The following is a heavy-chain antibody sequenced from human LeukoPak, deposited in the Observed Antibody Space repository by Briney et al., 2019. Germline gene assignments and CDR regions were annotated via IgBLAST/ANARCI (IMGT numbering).Heavy chain of an antibody. CDR2: IKQDGSEK. D-gene: IGHD6-13*01. J-gene: IGHJ4*02. CDR1: GFTFSSHG. Sequence: GGSLRLSCAASGFTFSSHGMNWVRQAPGKGLEWVANIKQDGSEKYYVDSVKGRFTISRDNAKNSLYLQMNSLRAEDTAVYYCARGAAAGTPDWGQGTLVTVSS. V-gene: IGHV3-7*01. CDR3: ARGAAAGTPD.